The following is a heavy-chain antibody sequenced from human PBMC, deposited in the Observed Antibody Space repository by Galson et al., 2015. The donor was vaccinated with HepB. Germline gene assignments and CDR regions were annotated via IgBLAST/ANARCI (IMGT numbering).Heavy chain of an antibody. V-gene: IGHV1-69*04. CDR3: VKDTREQWLVKGYFDY. J-gene: IGHJ4*02. Sequence: SVKVSCKASGGTFSSYAISWVRQAPGQGLEWMGRIIPILGIANNAQKFQGRVTITADKSTSTAYMELSSLRAEDTAVYYCVKDTREQWLVKGYFDYWGQGTLVTVSS. CDR1: GGTFSSYA. CDR2: IIPILGIA. D-gene: IGHD6-19*01.